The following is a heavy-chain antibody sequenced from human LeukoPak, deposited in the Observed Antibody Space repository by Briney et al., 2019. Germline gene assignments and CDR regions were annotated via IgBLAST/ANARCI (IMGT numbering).Heavy chain of an antibody. CDR1: GYTFTGYY. V-gene: IGHV1-2*02. CDR3: ATDTAMVYHFDY. CDR2: INPNSGGT. D-gene: IGHD5-18*01. J-gene: IGHJ4*02. Sequence: ASVKVSCKASGYTFTGYYMHWVRQAPGQGLEWMGWINPNSGGTNYAQKFQGRVTMTRDTSISTAYMELSRLRSGDTAVYYCATDTAMVYHFDYWGQGTLVTVSS.